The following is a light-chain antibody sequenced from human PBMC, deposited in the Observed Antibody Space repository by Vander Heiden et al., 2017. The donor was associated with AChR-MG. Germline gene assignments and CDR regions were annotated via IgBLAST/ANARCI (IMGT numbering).Light chain of an antibody. CDR2: GVS. Sequence: QSALTQPASVSGSPGPSISISCPGTSSDVGGYNYCCWYQQHPSKAPNLMIYGVSKRPSGVSHRFSGSKSGNTASLTIAGLQAEDEAEYYCSSDTTSSALGVFGGGTKLTVL. J-gene: IGLJ2*01. CDR1: SSDVGGYNY. V-gene: IGLV2-14*01. CDR3: SSDTTSSALGV.